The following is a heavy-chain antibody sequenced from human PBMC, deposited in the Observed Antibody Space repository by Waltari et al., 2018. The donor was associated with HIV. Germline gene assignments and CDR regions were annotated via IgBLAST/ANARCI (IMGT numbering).Heavy chain of an antibody. D-gene: IGHD3-10*01. CDR3: TSEEDYGSGSHFDY. Sequence: EVQLVESGGDLLKPGGCLRLSCAASGFLLNSAWLTWVRQAPGKGLEWVGRIKTKGDGGATDYAAAVKGRFTISRDDSKNTVYLQMNSLKIEDTAVYYCTSEEDYGSGSHFDYWGQGTLVTVSS. J-gene: IGHJ4*02. V-gene: IGHV3-15*01. CDR2: IKTKGDGGAT. CDR1: GFLLNSAW.